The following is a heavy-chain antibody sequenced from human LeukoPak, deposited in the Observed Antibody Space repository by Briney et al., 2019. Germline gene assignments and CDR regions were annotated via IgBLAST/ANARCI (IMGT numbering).Heavy chain of an antibody. CDR2: ISSTSNYI. D-gene: IGHD2-21*02. CDR3: ARADWGDSVYFDY. Sequence: PGGSLRLSCAASGFTFSSYSMNWVRQAPGKGLEWVSSISSTSNYIYYADSVKGRFTISRDNAKSSLYLQMNSLRAEDTAVYYCARADWGDSVYFDYWGQGTLVTVSS. CDR1: GFTFSSYS. V-gene: IGHV3-21*01. J-gene: IGHJ4*02.